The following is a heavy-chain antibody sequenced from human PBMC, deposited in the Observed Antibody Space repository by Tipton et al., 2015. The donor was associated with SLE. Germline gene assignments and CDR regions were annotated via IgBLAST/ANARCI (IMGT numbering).Heavy chain of an antibody. V-gene: IGHV3-7*01. D-gene: IGHD2-2*03. CDR3: ARDPGYCSSTSCYSSYSDY. CDR2: IKQDGSEI. J-gene: IGHJ4*02. Sequence: SLRLSCAASGFTFSTYWMSWVRQAPGKGLEWVSIIKQDGSEIYYVDSVKGRFTISRDNAKNSLYLQMNSLRAEDTAVYYCARDPGYCSSTSCYSSYSDYWGQGTLVTVSS. CDR1: GFTFSTYW.